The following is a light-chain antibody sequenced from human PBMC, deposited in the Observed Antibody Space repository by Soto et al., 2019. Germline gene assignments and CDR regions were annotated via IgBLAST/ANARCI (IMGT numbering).Light chain of an antibody. V-gene: IGLV2-14*01. J-gene: IGLJ3*02. CDR2: EVT. CDR1: GSDVGLNF. Sequence: SALTQPASVSGSPGQSITISCTGTGSDVGLNFVSWYQQYPGKAPKLIIFEVTSRPSGVSSRFSGSRSGNTASLTISGLQTDDEGDYYCCSYSASRTRGVFGGGTKVTVL. CDR3: CSYSASRTRGV.